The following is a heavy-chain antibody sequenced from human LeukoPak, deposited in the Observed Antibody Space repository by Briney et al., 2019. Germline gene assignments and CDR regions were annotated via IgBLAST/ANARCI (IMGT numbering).Heavy chain of an antibody. J-gene: IGHJ4*02. CDR1: GFTFSSNG. V-gene: IGHV3-30*19. Sequence: GGSLGLSCAASGFTFSSNGMHWVRQAPGKGLEWVAFIYYDGSYKYYAESVKGRFTISRDNSKNTLFLQMNSLGVEDTAVYYCARDKHLSYFDYWGQGTLVTVSS. CDR3: ARDKHLSYFDY. CDR2: IYYDGSYK.